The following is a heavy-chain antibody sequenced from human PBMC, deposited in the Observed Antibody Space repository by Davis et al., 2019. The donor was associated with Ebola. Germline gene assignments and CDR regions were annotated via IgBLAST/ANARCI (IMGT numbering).Heavy chain of an antibody. V-gene: IGHV1-24*01. J-gene: IGHJ6*02. CDR2: FDPEDGET. CDR1: GYTLTELS. D-gene: IGHD2-15*01. Sequence: ASVTVSCKVSGYTLTELSMHWVRQAPGKGLEWMGGFDPEDGETIYAQKFQGRVTMTEDTSTDTAYMELSSLRSEDTAVYYCSCYSDYYYGMDVWGQGTTVTVSS. CDR3: SCYSDYYYGMDV.